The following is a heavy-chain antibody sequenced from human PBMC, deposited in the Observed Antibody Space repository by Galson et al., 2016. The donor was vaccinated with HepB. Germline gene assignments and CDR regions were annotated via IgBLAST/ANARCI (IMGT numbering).Heavy chain of an antibody. D-gene: IGHD5-24*01. CDR2: ISTSSTYT. CDR1: GFAFNRFS. CDR3: ARSDGYKPPYYHGIDV. Sequence: SLRLSCAPSGFAFNRFSMNWVRQAPGKGLEWVSSISTSSTYTFYADSVKGRFAISRDNAKNALYLQMNSLRAEDTAVYFCARSDGYKPPYYHGIDVWGQGTTVTVSS. V-gene: IGHV3-21*01. J-gene: IGHJ6*02.